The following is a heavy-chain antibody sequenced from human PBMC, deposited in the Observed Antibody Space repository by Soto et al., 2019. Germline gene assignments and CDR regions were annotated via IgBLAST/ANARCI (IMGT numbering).Heavy chain of an antibody. J-gene: IGHJ6*03. CDR1: GGSISYYY. CDR3: ARHGSSTSPYYYMDV. D-gene: IGHD2-2*01. Sequence: SETLSLTCPVSGGSISYYYWSWIRQPPGKGLEWIGYVYYIGSTNYNPSLKSRVTISVDTSKNQFSLKLRSVTAADTAVYYCARHGSSTSPYYYMDVWGRGTTVTVSS. V-gene: IGHV4-59*08. CDR2: VYYIGST.